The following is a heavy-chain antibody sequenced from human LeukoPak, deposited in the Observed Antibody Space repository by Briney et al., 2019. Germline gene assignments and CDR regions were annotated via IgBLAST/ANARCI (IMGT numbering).Heavy chain of an antibody. V-gene: IGHV3-23*01. J-gene: IGHJ4*02. Sequence: GGSLRLSCAASGFTFSSYAMSWVRQAPGKGLEWVSAISGSGGSTYYADSVKGGFTISRENCKNTVYMQMNSLRGGDTAVYYCAKDARRYDFWSGLDYWGQGTLVTVSS. CDR1: GFTFSSYA. CDR3: AKDARRYDFWSGLDY. CDR2: ISGSGGST. D-gene: IGHD3-3*01.